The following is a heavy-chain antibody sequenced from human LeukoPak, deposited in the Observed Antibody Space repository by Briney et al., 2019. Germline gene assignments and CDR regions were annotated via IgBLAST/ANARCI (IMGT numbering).Heavy chain of an antibody. CDR3: AKDDGYCSGGSCFAFDI. D-gene: IGHD2-15*01. J-gene: IGHJ3*02. CDR1: GFTFDNYA. V-gene: IGHV3-9*01. CDR2: ISWNSGSI. Sequence: GGSLRLSCAASGFTFDNYAMHWVRQAPGKGLEWVSGISWNSGSIVYADSVKGRFTISRDNAKNSLYLQMNSLRAEDTALYYCAKDDGYCSGGSCFAFDIWGQGTMVTVSS.